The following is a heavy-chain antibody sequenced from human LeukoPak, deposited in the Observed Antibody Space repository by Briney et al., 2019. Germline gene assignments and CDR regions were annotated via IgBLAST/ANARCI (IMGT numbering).Heavy chain of an antibody. CDR2: IYTSGST. CDR1: GGSISSGSYY. Sequence: SETLSLTCTVSGGSISSGSYYWSWIRQPAGKGLEWTGRIYTSGSTNYNPSLKSRVTISVDTSKNQFSLKLSSVTAADTAVYYCARDGPSGGYYFDYWGQGTLVTVSS. J-gene: IGHJ4*02. CDR3: ARDGPSGGYYFDY. D-gene: IGHD3-10*01. V-gene: IGHV4-61*02.